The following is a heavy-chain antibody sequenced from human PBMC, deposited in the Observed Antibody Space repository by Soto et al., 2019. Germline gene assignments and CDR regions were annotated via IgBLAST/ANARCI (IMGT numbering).Heavy chain of an antibody. CDR3: ARNSRYSLDY. J-gene: IGHJ4*02. CDR1: GGSFSGYY. Sequence: ASETLSLTCAVYGGSFSGYYWSWIRQPPGKGLEWIGEINHSGSTNYNPSLKSRVTISVDTSKNQFSLKLSSVTAADTAVYYCARNSRYSLDYWGQGTLVTVSS. V-gene: IGHV4-34*01. D-gene: IGHD6-13*01. CDR2: INHSGST.